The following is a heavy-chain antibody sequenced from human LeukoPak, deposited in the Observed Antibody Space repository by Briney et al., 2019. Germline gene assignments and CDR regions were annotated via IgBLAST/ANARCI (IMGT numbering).Heavy chain of an antibody. V-gene: IGHV3-23*01. CDR1: GFTFRSYC. D-gene: IGHD3-16*01. J-gene: IGHJ4*02. CDR3: AKALGGYDFDY. Sequence: GGSLRLSCAASGFTFRSYCMSWVRQAPGKGLEWVSSLSGSGGSTYYADSVKGRFTISRDNSKNTLFLHMNSLRAEDTAVYYCAKALGGYDFDYWGQGTLVTVSS. CDR2: LSGSGGST.